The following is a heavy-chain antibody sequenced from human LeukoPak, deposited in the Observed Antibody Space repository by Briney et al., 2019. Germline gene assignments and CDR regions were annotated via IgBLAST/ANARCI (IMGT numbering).Heavy chain of an antibody. V-gene: IGHV1-18*01. J-gene: IGHJ6*02. CDR3: ERDVDYYDSSGYYYVVSDYYYYGMDV. Sequence: ASVKVSCKASGYTFTSYGISWVRQAPGQRREWLGWISAYNGNTNYAQKLQGRVTMTTDTTPSTAYMELRSLRSDYTAVYYCERDVDYYDSSGYYYVVSDYYYYGMDVWGQGTTVTVSS. D-gene: IGHD3-22*01. CDR2: ISAYNGNT. CDR1: GYTFTSYG.